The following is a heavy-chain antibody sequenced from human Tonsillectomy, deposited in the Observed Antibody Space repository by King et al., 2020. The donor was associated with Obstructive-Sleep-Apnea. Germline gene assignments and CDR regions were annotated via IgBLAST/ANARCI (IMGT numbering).Heavy chain of an antibody. J-gene: IGHJ4*02. Sequence: VQMVESGGAVVQPGTSLRLSCAASGFTFSDYVMHWVRQAPGKGLEWVAVISYDGTYKSYANSVKGRCTISRDNSKNTLYLQMNSLGPEATALYACARGDYHDYGDYAYFDYWGQGTQVTVSS. D-gene: IGHD4-17*01. CDR3: ARGDYHDYGDYAYFDY. V-gene: IGHV3-30-3*01. CDR1: GFTFSDYV. CDR2: ISYDGTYK.